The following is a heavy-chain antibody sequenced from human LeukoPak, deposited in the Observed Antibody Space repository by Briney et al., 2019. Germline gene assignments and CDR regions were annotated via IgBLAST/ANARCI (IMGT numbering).Heavy chain of an antibody. CDR1: GFTFSDYY. V-gene: IGHV3-11*01. J-gene: IGHJ4*02. CDR2: ISSSGSTI. CDR3: AKDFSIRILTGYSD. D-gene: IGHD3-9*01. Sequence: GGSLRLSCAASGFTFSDYYMSWIRQAPGKGLEWVSYISSSGSTIYYADSVKGRFTISRDNAKNSLYLEMNSLRAEDTALYYCAKDFSIRILTGYSDWGQGTLVTVSS.